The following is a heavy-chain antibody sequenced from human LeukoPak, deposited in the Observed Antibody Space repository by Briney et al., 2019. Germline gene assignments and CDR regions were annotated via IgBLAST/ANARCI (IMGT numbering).Heavy chain of an antibody. CDR3: ARGGSLRYFDWSTGYGMDV. V-gene: IGHV4-34*01. Sequence: AEALSLTCAVYGVSFSCYYWIWIRQPPGKGLEWIGEINHSGSTNYNPSLKSRVTISVDTSKNQFSLKLSSVTAADTAVYYCARGGSLRYFDWSTGYGMDVWGQGTTVTVSS. D-gene: IGHD3-9*01. CDR1: GVSFSCYY. J-gene: IGHJ6*02. CDR2: INHSGST.